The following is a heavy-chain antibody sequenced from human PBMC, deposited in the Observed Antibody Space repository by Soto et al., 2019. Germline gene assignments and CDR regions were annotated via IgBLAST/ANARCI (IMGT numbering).Heavy chain of an antibody. D-gene: IGHD6-6*01. Sequence: SETLSLTCTVAGGSVNTDSSSSYYWNRIRQPPGKGLEWIGYIYYGGSTSYAPSLKSRVAISVDTSKNQFSLRLTSVTAADTAVYYCARLSYSSSIWGQGTLVTVSS. CDR2: IYYGGST. V-gene: IGHV4-61*01. J-gene: IGHJ4*02. CDR3: ARLSYSSSI. CDR1: GGSVNTDSSSSYY.